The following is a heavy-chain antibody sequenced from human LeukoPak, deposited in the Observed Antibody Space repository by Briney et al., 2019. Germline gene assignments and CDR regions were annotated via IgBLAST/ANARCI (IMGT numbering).Heavy chain of an antibody. CDR1: GGSISSYY. CDR3: ARVGVNSSGLDNYYYYYYMDV. Sequence: SETLSLTCTVSGGSISSYYWSWIRQPPGKGLEWIGYIYYSGSTNYNPSLKSRVTISVDTSKNQFSLKLSSVTAADTAVYYCARVGVNSSGLDNYYYYYYMDVWGKGTTVTVSS. CDR2: IYYSGST. J-gene: IGHJ6*03. D-gene: IGHD6-19*01. V-gene: IGHV4-59*01.